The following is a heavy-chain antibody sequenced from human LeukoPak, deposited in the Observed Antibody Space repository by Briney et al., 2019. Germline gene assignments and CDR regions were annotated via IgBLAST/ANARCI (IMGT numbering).Heavy chain of an antibody. CDR2: IIPILGIA. V-gene: IGHV1-69*04. CDR3: ARGRRLRDSSGYYLFDY. CDR1: GGTFSSYA. Sequence: SVKVSCKASGGTFSSYAISWVRQAPGQGLEWMGRIIPILGIANYAQKFQGRVTITADKSTSTAYMELSSLRSEDTAVYYCARGRRLRDSSGYYLFDYWGQGTLVTVSS. D-gene: IGHD3-22*01. J-gene: IGHJ4*02.